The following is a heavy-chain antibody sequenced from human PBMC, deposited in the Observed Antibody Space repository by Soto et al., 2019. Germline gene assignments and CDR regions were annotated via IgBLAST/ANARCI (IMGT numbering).Heavy chain of an antibody. Sequence: QITLKESGPSLLKPTQTLTLTCTFSGFSLNTTAVGVNWIRQPPGKALEWLAIIYWDNDNYYSPSLRSRLTITEETSKNQVVRTMTNMDPVDTGTYYCALGSGWWSDFWDQGALVIVSS. CDR2: IYWDNDN. CDR1: GFSLNTTAVG. J-gene: IGHJ4*02. V-gene: IGHV2-5*02. D-gene: IGHD6-19*01. CDR3: ALGSGWWSDF.